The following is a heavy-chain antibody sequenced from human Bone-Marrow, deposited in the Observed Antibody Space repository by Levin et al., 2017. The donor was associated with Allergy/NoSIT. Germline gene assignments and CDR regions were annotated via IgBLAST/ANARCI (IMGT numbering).Heavy chain of an antibody. CDR3: ARGSLTDYYDYYYMDV. V-gene: IGHV4-59*01. Sequence: GSLRLSCTVSGGSISSYYWSWIRQPPGKGLEWIGYIYYSGSTNYNPSLKSRVTISVDTSKNQFSLKLSSVTAADTAVYYCARGSLTDYYDYYYMDVWGKGTTVTVSS. J-gene: IGHJ6*03. D-gene: IGHD1-14*01. CDR2: IYYSGST. CDR1: GGSISSYY.